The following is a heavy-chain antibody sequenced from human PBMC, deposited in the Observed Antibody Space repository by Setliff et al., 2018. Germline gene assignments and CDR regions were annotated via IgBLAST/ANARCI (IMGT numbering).Heavy chain of an antibody. CDR3: ARCDYGSKSGKFDY. J-gene: IGHJ4*02. V-gene: IGHV1-69*05. CDR1: GGTFSSYA. Sequence: SVKVSCKASGGTFSSYAISWVRQAPGQGLEWMGGIIPIFGTANYAQKFQGRVTMTTDTSTSTAYMELRSLRSDDTAVYYCARCDYGSKSGKFDYWGQGTLVTVSS. D-gene: IGHD4-17*01. CDR2: IIPIFGTA.